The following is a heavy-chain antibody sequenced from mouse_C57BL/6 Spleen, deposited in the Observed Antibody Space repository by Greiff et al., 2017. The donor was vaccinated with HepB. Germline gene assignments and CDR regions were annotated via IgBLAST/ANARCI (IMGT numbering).Heavy chain of an antibody. J-gene: IGHJ4*01. Sequence: VQRVESGPGLVQPSQSLSITCTVSGFSLTSYGVHWVRQSPGKGLEWLGVIWRGGSTDYNAAFMSRLSITKDNSKSQVFFKMNSLQADDTAIYYCARNWDPYYYAMDYWGQGTSVTVSS. CDR1: GFSLTSYG. CDR2: IWRGGST. CDR3: ARNWDPYYYAMDY. D-gene: IGHD4-1*01. V-gene: IGHV2-5*01.